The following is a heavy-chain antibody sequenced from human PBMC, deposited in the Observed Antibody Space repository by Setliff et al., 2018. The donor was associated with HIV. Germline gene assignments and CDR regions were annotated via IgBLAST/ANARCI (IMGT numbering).Heavy chain of an antibody. D-gene: IGHD2-15*01. J-gene: IGHJ5*02. CDR2: MYYSGST. V-gene: IGHV4-59*04. CDR1: GGSISSYY. Sequence: SETLSLTCTVSGGSISSYYWSWIRQPPGKRLEWIGNMYYSGSTYYNPSLKSRVTISVDTSKNHLSLKLTSVTAADTGLYYCARGGASSKYLDPWGQGTLVTVSS. CDR3: ARGGASSKYLDP.